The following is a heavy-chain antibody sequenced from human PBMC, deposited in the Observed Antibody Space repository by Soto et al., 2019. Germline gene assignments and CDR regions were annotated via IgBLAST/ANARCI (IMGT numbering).Heavy chain of an antibody. D-gene: IGHD1-26*01. CDR3: ARQDPSELYYFDY. Sequence: GESLKISCKGSGYSFSFYWIAWVRQMAGEGLEWMGIIYPGDSDTRYSPSFQGQVTISVDKSINTAYLQWSSLKASDTAMYYCARQDPSELYYFDYWGQGTLVTVSS. CDR1: GYSFSFYW. V-gene: IGHV5-51*01. J-gene: IGHJ4*02. CDR2: IYPGDSDT.